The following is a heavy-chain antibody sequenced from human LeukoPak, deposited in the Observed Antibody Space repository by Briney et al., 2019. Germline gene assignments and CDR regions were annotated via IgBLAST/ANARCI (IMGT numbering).Heavy chain of an antibody. CDR2: INPSGHWT. CDR3: ARGDCSGGSCYPSD. J-gene: IGHJ4*02. CDR1: GYTFTNYY. D-gene: IGHD2-15*01. Sequence: ASVKVSCKAFGYTFTNYYMHWVRQAPGQGLEWMGLINPSGHWTSYAQKFQGRVTLTRDVSTSTDYLELSSLRSEDTAVYYCARGDCSGGSCYPSDWGQGTLVTVSS. V-gene: IGHV1-46*01.